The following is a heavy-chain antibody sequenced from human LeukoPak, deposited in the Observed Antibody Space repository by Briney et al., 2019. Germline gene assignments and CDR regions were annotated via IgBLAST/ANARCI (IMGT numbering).Heavy chain of an antibody. J-gene: IGHJ4*02. CDR1: GGTFSSYA. D-gene: IGHD1-26*01. CDR3: ARDRWDPPGNYFDY. Sequence: SVKVSCKASGGTFSSYAISWVRQAPGQGLEWMGGIIPIFGTANYAQKFQGRVTITTDESTSTAYMELSSLRSEDTAVYYCARDRWDPPGNYFDYWGQGTLVTVSS. CDR2: IIPIFGTA. V-gene: IGHV1-69*05.